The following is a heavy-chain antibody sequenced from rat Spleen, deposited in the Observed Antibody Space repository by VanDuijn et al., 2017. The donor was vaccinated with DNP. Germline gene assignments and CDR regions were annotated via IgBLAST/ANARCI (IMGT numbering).Heavy chain of an antibody. CDR2: IGSPAYAP. D-gene: IGHD4-3*01. J-gene: IGHJ2*01. CDR3: VRWNSGHFDY. Sequence: EVHLVESGGGLVQPGRSLRLSCAASGFTFSAYYVAWVRQAPAKGLEWVAYIGSPAYAPYYGDSVKGRFTISRDNAKSTLYLQMNSLRSEDMATYYCVRWNSGHFDYWGQGVMVTVSS. V-gene: IGHV5-22*01. CDR1: GFTFSAYY.